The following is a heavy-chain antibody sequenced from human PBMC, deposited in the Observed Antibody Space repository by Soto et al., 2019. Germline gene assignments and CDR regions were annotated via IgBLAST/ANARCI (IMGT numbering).Heavy chain of an antibody. V-gene: IGHV1-2*02. Sequence: QVQLVQSGAEVKKPGASVKVSCKASGYTFTGYYMHWVRQAPGQGLEWMGWINPNSGGKNYAQKFQGRVTMNRDTSISTAYMELSRLRSDDTAVYYCAKETVTSYNWFDPWGQGTLVPVSS. D-gene: IGHD4-4*01. J-gene: IGHJ5*02. CDR1: GYTFTGYY. CDR2: INPNSGGK. CDR3: AKETVTSYNWFDP.